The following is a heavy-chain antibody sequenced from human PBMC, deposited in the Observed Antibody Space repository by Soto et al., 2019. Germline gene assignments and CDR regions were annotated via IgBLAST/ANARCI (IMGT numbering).Heavy chain of an antibody. CDR1: GYTFTRSG. D-gene: IGHD5-12*01. Sequence: QVQLVQSGAEVKKPGASVKVSCKASGYTFTRSGISWVRQAPGQGPEWMGWISSYNGDTNYAQTFQGRVTMTTDTSKSRAYMERRSLRSDDTAVYYCAREGVAPYYYYGMDVWGQGTPVTVSS. V-gene: IGHV1-18*01. J-gene: IGHJ6*02. CDR3: AREGVAPYYYYGMDV. CDR2: ISSYNGDT.